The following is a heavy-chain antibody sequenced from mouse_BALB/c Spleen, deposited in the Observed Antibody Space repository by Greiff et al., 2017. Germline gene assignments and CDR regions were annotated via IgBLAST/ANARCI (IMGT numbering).Heavy chain of an antibody. V-gene: IGHV3-2*02. J-gene: IGHJ2*01. CDR2: ISYSGST. CDR3: AFTTVVATGGYYFDY. CDR1: GYSITSDYA. D-gene: IGHD1-1*01. Sequence: VQLKESGPGLVKPSQSLSLTCTVTGYSITSDYAWNWIRQFPGNKLEWMGYISYSGSTSYNPSLKSRISITRDTSKNQFFLQLNSVTTEDTATYYCAFTTVVATGGYYFDYWGQGTTLTVSS.